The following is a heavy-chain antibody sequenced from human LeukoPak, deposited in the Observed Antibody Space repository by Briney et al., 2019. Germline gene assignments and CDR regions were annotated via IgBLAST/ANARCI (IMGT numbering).Heavy chain of an antibody. D-gene: IGHD3-22*01. J-gene: IGHJ4*02. CDR1: GFTFSSCA. CDR3: ARDATRSFFHITMIVDY. CDR2: ISYDGSNK. V-gene: IGHV3-30-3*01. Sequence: GGSLRLSCAASGFTFSSCAIYSVRQAPGKGLEWVAVISYDGSNKYYADSVKGRFTISRDNSKNTLYLQMSSMRAEDTAVYYCARDATRSFFHITMIVDYWGQGTLVTVSS.